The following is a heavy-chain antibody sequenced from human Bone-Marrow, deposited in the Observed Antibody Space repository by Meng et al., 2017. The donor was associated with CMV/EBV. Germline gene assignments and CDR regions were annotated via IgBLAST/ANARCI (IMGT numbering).Heavy chain of an antibody. CDR1: GYTFTGYY. J-gene: IGHJ5*02. CDR3: ARGSFRVIAIPVLSHRFDP. CDR2: INPNSGGT. V-gene: IGHV1-2*02. D-gene: IGHD2-21*01. Sequence: ASVKVSCKASGYTFTGYYMHWVRQAPGQGLEWMGWINPNSGGTNYAQKFQGRVTMTRDTSISTAYMEPSRLRSDDTAVYYCARGSFRVIAIPVLSHRFDPWGQGTLVTVSS.